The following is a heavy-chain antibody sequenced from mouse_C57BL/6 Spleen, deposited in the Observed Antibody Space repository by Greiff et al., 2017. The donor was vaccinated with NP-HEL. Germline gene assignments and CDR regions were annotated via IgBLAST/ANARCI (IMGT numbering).Heavy chain of an antibody. V-gene: IGHV1-54*01. CDR2: INPGSGGT. J-gene: IGHJ2*01. CDR3: ARSGNGLYYFDY. D-gene: IGHD2-2*01. Sequence: VQLQQSGAELVRPGTSVKVSCKASGYAFTNYLIEWVKQRPGQGLEWIGVINPGSGGTNYNEKFKGKATLTADKSSSTAYMQLSSLTSEDSAVYFCARSGNGLYYFDYWGQGTTLTVSS. CDR1: GYAFTNYL.